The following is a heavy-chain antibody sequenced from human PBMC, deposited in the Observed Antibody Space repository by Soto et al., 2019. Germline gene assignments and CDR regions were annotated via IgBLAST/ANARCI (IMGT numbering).Heavy chain of an antibody. CDR1: GFTVSNSG. CDR3: VKVLARGVGVPRFYFDS. D-gene: IGHD2-2*01. V-gene: IGHV3-74*01. Sequence: GSLRLGCAASGFTVSNSGMHGVRQVSGKGLEWVSRINADGTSTSYADSVKGRFTISRDNAKNTLYLHVNSLRAEDTAVYYCVKVLARGVGVPRFYFDSWGQGAQVTAPQ. CDR2: INADGTST. J-gene: IGHJ4*02.